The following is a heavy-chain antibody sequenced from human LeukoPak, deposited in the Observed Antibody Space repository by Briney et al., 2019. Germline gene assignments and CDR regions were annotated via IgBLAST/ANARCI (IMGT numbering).Heavy chain of an antibody. CDR3: AKGPRRSSWGMRKYYYYYYMDV. J-gene: IGHJ6*03. V-gene: IGHV4-39*07. D-gene: IGHD6-13*01. CDR1: GASISTSRDY. Sequence: TSETLSLTCTVSGASISTSRDYWGWIRQPPGKGLEWIGSIYYIGDTYYNPSLKSRVTMSLDMSKNQFSLKLNSVTAADTAVYYCAKGPRRSSWGMRKYYYYYYMDVWGKGTTVTVSS. CDR2: IYYIGDT.